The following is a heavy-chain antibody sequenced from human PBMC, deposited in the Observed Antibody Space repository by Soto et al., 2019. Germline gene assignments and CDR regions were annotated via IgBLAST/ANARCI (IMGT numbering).Heavy chain of an antibody. CDR2: MNPNSGNT. Sequence: GASVKVSCKTSGGTFSSYAISWVRQATGQGLEWMGWMNPNSGNTGYAQKFQGRVTMTRNTSISTAYMELSSLRSQDTAVYYCARGVFSGHVWGQGTTVTVSS. J-gene: IGHJ6*02. V-gene: IGHV1-8*02. CDR1: GGTFSSYA. CDR3: ARGVFSGHV.